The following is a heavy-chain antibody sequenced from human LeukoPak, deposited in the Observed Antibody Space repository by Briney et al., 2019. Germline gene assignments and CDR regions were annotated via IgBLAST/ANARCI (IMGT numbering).Heavy chain of an antibody. V-gene: IGHV1-2*06. J-gene: IGHJ4*02. CDR3: ARVGMVRGVIDY. CDR1: GYIFTGYY. Sequence: ASVKVSCKASGYIFTGYYMHWVRQAPGQGLEWMGRINPNSGGTNYAQKFQGRVTMTRDTSISTAYMELSRLRSDDTAVYYCARVGMVRGVIDYWGQGTLVTVSS. CDR2: INPNSGGT. D-gene: IGHD3-10*01.